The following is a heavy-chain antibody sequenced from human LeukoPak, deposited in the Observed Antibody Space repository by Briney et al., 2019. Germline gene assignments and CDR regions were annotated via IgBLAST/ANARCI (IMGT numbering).Heavy chain of an antibody. CDR1: GFSFSSYS. V-gene: IGHV3-30-3*01. J-gene: IGHJ4*02. CDR2: ISYDGSNK. D-gene: IGHD4-23*01. CDR3: AREDGGTDY. Sequence: GGSLRLSCTASGFSFSSYSMNWVRQAPGKGLEWVAVISYDGSNKYYADSVKGRFTISRDNSKNTLYLQMNSLRAEDTAVYYCAREDGGTDYWGQGTLVTVSS.